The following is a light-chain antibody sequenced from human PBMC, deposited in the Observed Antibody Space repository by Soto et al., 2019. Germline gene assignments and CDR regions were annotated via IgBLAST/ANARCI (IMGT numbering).Light chain of an antibody. CDR1: RSVSSSY. CDR3: QQYGSSRRT. J-gene: IGKJ1*01. CDR2: VAS. V-gene: IGKV3-20*01. Sequence: EIVLTQSPGTLSLSPGERATLSCRASRSVSSSYLAWYQQKPGQAPRLLIYVASSRATGIPDRFSGSGSGTDFTLTISRLEPEDFAVYYCQQYGSSRRTFGQGAKVEIK.